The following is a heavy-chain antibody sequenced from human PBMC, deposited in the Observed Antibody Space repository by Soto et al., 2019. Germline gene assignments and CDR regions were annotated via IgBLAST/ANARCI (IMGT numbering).Heavy chain of an antibody. CDR1: GFTFSSYS. V-gene: IGHV3-21*03. CDR2: ISSSSSYI. CDR3: TTAQPYYYNSSGYSLTIDY. D-gene: IGHD3-22*01. Sequence: GGSLRLSCAASGFTFSSYSMNWVRQAPGKGLEWVSSISSSSSYIYYGDSVKGRFTISRDNAKNSLYLQMNSLKTEDTAVYYWTTAQPYYYNSSGYSLTIDYWGQGTLVTVSS. J-gene: IGHJ4*02.